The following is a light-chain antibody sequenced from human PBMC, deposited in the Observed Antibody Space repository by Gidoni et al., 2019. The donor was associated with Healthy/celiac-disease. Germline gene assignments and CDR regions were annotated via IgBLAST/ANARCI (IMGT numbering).Light chain of an antibody. CDR3: QTWGTGIRV. Sequence: QLVLTHSPSASASLGASVKLTCTLTSGHSSYAIAWHQQQPEKGPRFFMKVNSDGSHSKGDGNPDRFSGSTSGAERYLSISSLQSEDEADYYCQTWGTGIRVFGGGTNLTVL. V-gene: IGLV4-69*01. CDR1: SGHSSYA. J-gene: IGLJ2*01. CDR2: VNSDGSH.